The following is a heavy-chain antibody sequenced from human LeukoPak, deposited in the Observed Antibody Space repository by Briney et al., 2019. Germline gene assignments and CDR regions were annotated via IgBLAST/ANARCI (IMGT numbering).Heavy chain of an antibody. Sequence: GASVKVSCTASGYTFTSYYMHWVRQAPGQGLEWMGIINPSGGSTSYAQKFQGRVTMTRDTSTSTVYMELSSLRSEDTAVYYCARDNWELLEVYYFDYWGQGTLVTVSS. D-gene: IGHD1-26*01. CDR2: INPSGGST. J-gene: IGHJ4*02. V-gene: IGHV1-46*01. CDR1: GYTFTSYY. CDR3: ARDNWELLEVYYFDY.